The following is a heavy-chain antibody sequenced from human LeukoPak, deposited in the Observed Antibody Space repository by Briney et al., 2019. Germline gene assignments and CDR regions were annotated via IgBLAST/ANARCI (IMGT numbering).Heavy chain of an antibody. CDR1: GGSISSYY. V-gene: IGHV4-59*01. CDR3: AREGTVGTKLNWFDP. J-gene: IGHJ5*02. D-gene: IGHD1-1*01. CDR2: ISYSGST. Sequence: SETLSLTCTVSGGSISSYYWSWIRQPPGKGLEWIWYISYSGSTNFNPSLKSRVTISVDTSKNQFSLKLSSVTAADTAVYYCAREGTVGTKLNWFDPWGQGTLVTVSS.